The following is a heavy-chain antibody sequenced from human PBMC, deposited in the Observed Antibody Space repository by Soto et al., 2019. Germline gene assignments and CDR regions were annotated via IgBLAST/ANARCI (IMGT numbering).Heavy chain of an antibody. CDR2: IDSDGSST. J-gene: IGHJ6*02. CDR1: GFTFGSYW. Sequence: EVQLVESGGGLVQPGGSLRVSCAASGFTFGSYWMNWVRKAPGKGLVWVSRIDSDGSSTTYADSVKGRFTTSRDNAKNTLYLQMSSLIVEDTAVYYCARGRPYGMDVWGQGTTVTVSS. V-gene: IGHV3-74*01. CDR3: ARGRPYGMDV.